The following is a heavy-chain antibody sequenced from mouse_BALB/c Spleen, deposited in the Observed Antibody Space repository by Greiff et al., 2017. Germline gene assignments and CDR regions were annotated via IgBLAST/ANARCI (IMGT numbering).Heavy chain of an antibody. J-gene: IGHJ3*01. CDR2: ISSGGSYT. CDR1: GFTFSSYG. Sequence: EVMLVESGGDLVKPGGSLKLSCAASGFTFSSYGMSWVRQTPDKRLEWVATISSGGSYTYYPDSVKGRFTISRDNAKNTLYLQMSSLKSEDTAMYYCARDYYVPFAYWGQGTLVTVSA. V-gene: IGHV5-6*01. CDR3: ARDYYVPFAY. D-gene: IGHD1-1*01.